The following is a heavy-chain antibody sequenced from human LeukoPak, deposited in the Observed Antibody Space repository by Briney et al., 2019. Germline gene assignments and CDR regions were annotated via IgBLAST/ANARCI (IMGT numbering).Heavy chain of an antibody. Sequence: ASVKVSCKASGYTFTGYYIHWVRQAPGQGLEWMGWINPNSGGTNYAQKFQGRVTMTRDTSISTAYMELSRLRSDDTAMYYCARGSGSWETDAFDIWGQGTMVTVSS. V-gene: IGHV1-2*02. J-gene: IGHJ3*02. CDR3: ARGSGSWETDAFDI. D-gene: IGHD3-10*01. CDR1: GYTFTGYY. CDR2: INPNSGGT.